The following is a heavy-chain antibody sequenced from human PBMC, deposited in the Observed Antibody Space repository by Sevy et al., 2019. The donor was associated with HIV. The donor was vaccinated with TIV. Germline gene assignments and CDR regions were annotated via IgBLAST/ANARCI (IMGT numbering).Heavy chain of an antibody. V-gene: IGHV3-74*03. Sequence: GGSLRLSCATSGFIFKNYWMHWVRQVPGKGLVWVSRINSDGSSAMYSDSVKGRFTISRDNAKNTLYLQMNSLRAEDTAMYYCARSPNVYRGWGQGTLVTVSS. CDR2: INSDGSSA. CDR3: ARSPNVYRG. CDR1: GFIFKNYW. D-gene: IGHD3-10*01. J-gene: IGHJ4*02.